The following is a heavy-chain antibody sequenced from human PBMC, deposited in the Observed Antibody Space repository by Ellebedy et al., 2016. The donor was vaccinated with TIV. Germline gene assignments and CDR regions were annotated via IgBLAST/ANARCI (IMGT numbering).Heavy chain of an antibody. CDR1: GFTFTNYW. J-gene: IGHJ5*02. CDR3: TRGGNWFDP. V-gene: IGHV5-51*01. Sequence: GESVKISCQGSGFTFTNYWIGWVRQMPGKGLEFMGLIYPSDSDIRYSPSFQGQVTISADKSNSTAYLHWSSLKASDTAMYYCTRGGNWFDPWGQGTLVTVSS. CDR2: IYPSDSDI.